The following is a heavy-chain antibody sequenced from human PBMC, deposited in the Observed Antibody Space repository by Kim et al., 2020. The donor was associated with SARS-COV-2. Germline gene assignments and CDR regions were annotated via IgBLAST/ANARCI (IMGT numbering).Heavy chain of an antibody. CDR1: GYTFTSYY. J-gene: IGHJ5*02. CDR2: INPSGGST. CDR3: ARDPVVRVRGVIIPGWFDP. D-gene: IGHD3-10*01. V-gene: IGHV1-46*01. Sequence: ASVKVSCKASGYTFTSYYMHWVRQAPGQGLEWMGIINPSGGSTSYAQKFQGRVTMTRDTSTSTVYMELSSLRSEDTAVYYCARDPVVRVRGVIIPGWFDPWGQGTLVTVSS.